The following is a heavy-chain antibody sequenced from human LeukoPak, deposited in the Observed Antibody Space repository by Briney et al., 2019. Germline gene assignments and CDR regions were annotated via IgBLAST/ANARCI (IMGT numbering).Heavy chain of an antibody. Sequence: GGSLRLSCAASGFTFSSYAMSWVRQAPGKGLEWVANIKQDGSEKYYVDSVKGRFTISRDNAKNSLYLQMNSLRAEDTAVYYCARDHKKAMIVVNDYWGQGTLVTVSS. CDR2: IKQDGSEK. CDR3: ARDHKKAMIVVNDY. V-gene: IGHV3-7*01. CDR1: GFTFSSYA. J-gene: IGHJ4*02. D-gene: IGHD3-22*01.